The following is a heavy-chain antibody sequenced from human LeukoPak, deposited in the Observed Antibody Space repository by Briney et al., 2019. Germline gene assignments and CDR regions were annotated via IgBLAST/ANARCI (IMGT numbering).Heavy chain of an antibody. Sequence: PGGSLRLSCTASGFTFSDYSVNWVRQAPGKGLEWVSCITGISDIYYADSVKGRFTISRDNAKNSLYLQMSSLRAEDTAVYYCARGVAAARYDAFDIWGQGTMVTVSS. CDR3: ARGVAAARYDAFDI. CDR1: GFTFSDYS. V-gene: IGHV3-69-1*01. CDR2: ITGISDI. D-gene: IGHD6-13*01. J-gene: IGHJ3*02.